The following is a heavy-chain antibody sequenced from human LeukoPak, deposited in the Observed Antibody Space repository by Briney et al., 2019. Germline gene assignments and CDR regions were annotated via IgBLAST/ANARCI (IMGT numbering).Heavy chain of an antibody. Sequence: ASVKVSCKTYGYTFTSHGISWVRQAPGQGLEWMGGIIPIFGTANYAQKFQGRVTITADESTSTAYMELSSLRSEDTAVYYCARVPEGDSSGSEYFQHWGQGTLVTVSS. V-gene: IGHV1-69*13. J-gene: IGHJ1*01. CDR1: GYTFTSHG. D-gene: IGHD3-22*01. CDR2: IIPIFGTA. CDR3: ARVPEGDSSGSEYFQH.